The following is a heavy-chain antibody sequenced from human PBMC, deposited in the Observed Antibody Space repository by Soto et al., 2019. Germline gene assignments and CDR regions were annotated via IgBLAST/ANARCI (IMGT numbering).Heavy chain of an antibody. CDR1: GFTFSSYG. V-gene: IGHV3-33*06. J-gene: IGHJ4*02. D-gene: IGHD3-10*01. CDR3: AKWWAPYGSGSYPLDY. Sequence: GGSLRLSCAPSGFTFSSYGMHWARQAPGKGLEWVAVIWYDGSNKVYADSVKGRFTISRDNSKNTLYLQMNSLRAEDTAVYYCAKWWAPYGSGSYPLDYWGQGTLVTVSS. CDR2: IWYDGSNK.